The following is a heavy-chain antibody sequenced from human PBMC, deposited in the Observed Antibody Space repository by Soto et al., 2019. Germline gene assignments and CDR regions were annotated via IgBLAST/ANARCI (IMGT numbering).Heavy chain of an antibody. J-gene: IGHJ6*02. CDR3: ASPYCGGDCYSDYYYGMDV. CDR1: GGSFSVYY. V-gene: IGHV4-34*01. D-gene: IGHD2-21*02. Sequence: SETLSLTCAVCGGSFSVYYWSWIRQPPGKGLEWFGEISHSGSTNYNPSLKSRVTISIDTSKNQFSLKLSSVTAADTAVYYCASPYCGGDCYSDYYYGMDVWGQGTTVTVSS. CDR2: ISHSGST.